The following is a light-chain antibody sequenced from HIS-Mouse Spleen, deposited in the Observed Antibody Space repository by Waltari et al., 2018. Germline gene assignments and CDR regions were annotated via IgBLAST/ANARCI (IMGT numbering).Light chain of an antibody. CDR2: GAS. V-gene: IGKV3-20*01. CDR1: QSVSSNY. J-gene: IGKJ1*01. CDR3: QQYGSSPET. Sequence: EIVLTQSPGTLSLSPGERATLSCRASQSVSSNYLAWYQQKPGKAPRRLIYGASSRATGIPDRFSGSGSGTDVTLTISRLEPEDFAVDYCQQYGSSPETFGQGTKVEIK.